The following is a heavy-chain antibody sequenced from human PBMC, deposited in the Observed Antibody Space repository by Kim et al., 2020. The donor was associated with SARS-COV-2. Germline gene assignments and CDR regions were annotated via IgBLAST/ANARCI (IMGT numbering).Heavy chain of an antibody. CDR3: ARAGVGATLGDFDY. V-gene: IGHV4-34*01. J-gene: IGHJ4*02. Sequence: SETLSLTCAVYGGSFSGYYWSWIRQPPGKGLEWIGEINHSGSTNYNPSLKSRVTISVDTSKNQFSLKLSSVTAADTAVYYCARAGVGATLGDFDYWGQGTLVTVSS. D-gene: IGHD1-26*01. CDR1: GGSFSGYY. CDR2: INHSGST.